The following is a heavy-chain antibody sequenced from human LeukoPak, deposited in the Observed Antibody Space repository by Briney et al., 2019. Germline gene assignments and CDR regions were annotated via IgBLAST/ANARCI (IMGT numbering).Heavy chain of an antibody. CDR1: GFTFSSYA. Sequence: PGRSLRLSCAASGFTFSSYAMHWVRQAPGKGLEWVAVISYDGTHKYYADSVKGRFTISRDNTKNTLYLQMNSLRAEDTAVYYCARGQAYCSGTSCYTGLDYWGQGTLVTVSS. CDR2: ISYDGTHK. D-gene: IGHD2-2*02. V-gene: IGHV3-30*17. CDR3: ARGQAYCSGTSCYTGLDY. J-gene: IGHJ4*02.